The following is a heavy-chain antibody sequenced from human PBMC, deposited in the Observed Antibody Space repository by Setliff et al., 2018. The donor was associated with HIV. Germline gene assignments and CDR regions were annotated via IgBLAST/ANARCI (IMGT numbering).Heavy chain of an antibody. CDR1: GYNFENYA. V-gene: IGHV7-4-1*02. D-gene: IGHD4-17*01. CDR2: INANSGSP. CDR3: ARGLYGDYGGDLNWLDP. Sequence: ASAKVSCKTSGYNFENYAINSVRQAPGQGLELMGWINANSGSPTYAQAFTGRFFFSVDTAVATAYLQINNLKTEDTAVYFCARGLYGDYGGDLNWLDPWGHGTRVTVSS. J-gene: IGHJ5*02.